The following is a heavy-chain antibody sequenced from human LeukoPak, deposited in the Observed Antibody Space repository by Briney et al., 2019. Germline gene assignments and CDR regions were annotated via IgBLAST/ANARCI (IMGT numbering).Heavy chain of an antibody. CDR3: VKDEGDGQLFTLIEH. J-gene: IGHJ1*01. D-gene: IGHD6-6*01. V-gene: IGHV3-30*02. CDR2: IRNDGGNT. Sequence: GGSLRLSCAASGFAFRSYGMHWVRQAPGKGLEWVAFIRNDGGNTYYTDSVKGRFTISRDNSKSTLYLQINSLRADDTAMYYCVKDEGDGQLFTLIEHWGQGTLVRGSS. CDR1: GFAFRSYG.